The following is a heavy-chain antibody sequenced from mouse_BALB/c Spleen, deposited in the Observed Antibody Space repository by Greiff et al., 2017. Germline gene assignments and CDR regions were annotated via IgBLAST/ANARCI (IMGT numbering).Heavy chain of an antibody. J-gene: IGHJ3*01. CDR2: INPSTGYT. CDR1: GYTFTSYW. CDR3: ARSGYGNFPWFAY. Sequence: VQLQQSGAELAKPGASVKMSCKASGYTFTSYWMHWVKQRPGQGLEWIGYINPSTGYTEYNQKFKDKATLTADKSSSTAYMQLSSLTSEDSAVYYCARSGYGNFPWFAYWGQGTLVTVSA. V-gene: IGHV1-7*01. D-gene: IGHD2-1*01.